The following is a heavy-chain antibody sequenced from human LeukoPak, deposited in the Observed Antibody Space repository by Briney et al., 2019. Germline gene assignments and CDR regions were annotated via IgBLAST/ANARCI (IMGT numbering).Heavy chain of an antibody. Sequence: SVKVSCKASGGTFSSYTISWVRQAPGQGLEWMGRIIPILGIANYAQKFQGRVTITADKSTSTAYMELSSLRSEDTAVYYCARRYCSGGSCWGAMWFDPWGQGTLVTVSS. D-gene: IGHD2-15*01. J-gene: IGHJ5*02. CDR1: GGTFSSYT. CDR2: IIPILGIA. V-gene: IGHV1-69*02. CDR3: ARRYCSGGSCWGAMWFDP.